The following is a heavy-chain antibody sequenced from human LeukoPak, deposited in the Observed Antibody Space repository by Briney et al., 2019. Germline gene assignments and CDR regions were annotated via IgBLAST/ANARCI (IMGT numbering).Heavy chain of an antibody. J-gene: IGHJ3*02. CDR2: IYYSGST. CDR3: ARVPQTYYYDNSVGGAAFDI. Sequence: PSETLSLTCTVSGGSISSGDYYWSWIRQPPGKGLEWIGYIYYSGSTYHNPSLKSRVTISVDTSKNQFSLKLSSVTAADTAVYYCARVPQTYYYDNSVGGAAFDIWGQGTMVTVSS. CDR1: GGSISSGDYY. V-gene: IGHV4-30-4*08. D-gene: IGHD3-22*01.